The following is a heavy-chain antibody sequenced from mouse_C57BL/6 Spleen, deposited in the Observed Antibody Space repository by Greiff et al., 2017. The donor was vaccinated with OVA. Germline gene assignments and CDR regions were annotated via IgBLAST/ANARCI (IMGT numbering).Heavy chain of an antibody. CDR2: IYPGDGDT. V-gene: IGHV1-82*01. CDR1: GYAFSSSW. J-gene: IGHJ3*01. D-gene: IGHD1-1*01. CDR3: ARDYYGSSYGFAY. Sequence: VKLQESGPELVKPGASVKISCKASGYAFSSSWMNWVKQRPGQGLEWIGRIYPGDGDTNYNGKFKGKATLTADKSSSTAYMQLSSLTSEDSAVYFCARDYYGSSYGFAYWGQGTLVTVSA.